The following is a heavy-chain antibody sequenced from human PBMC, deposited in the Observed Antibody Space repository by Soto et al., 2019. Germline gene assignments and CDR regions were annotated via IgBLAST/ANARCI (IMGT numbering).Heavy chain of an antibody. CDR2: IYYSAST. J-gene: IGHJ4*02. CDR1: GGSISSGDYY. D-gene: IGHD3-10*01. CDR3: ARVGGFGATTIDY. Sequence: QVQLQESGPGLVKPSQTLSLTCTVSGGSISSGDYYWSWIRQPPGKGLEWIGYIYYSASTYYNPSLKSPVTTPVDTSKQQFSLKRSSVTAADTAVYYCARVGGFGATTIDYWGQGTLVTVSS. V-gene: IGHV4-30-4*01.